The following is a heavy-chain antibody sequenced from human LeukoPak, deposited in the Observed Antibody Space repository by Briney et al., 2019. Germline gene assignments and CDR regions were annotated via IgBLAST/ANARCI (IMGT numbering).Heavy chain of an antibody. Sequence: GGSLRLSCAASGFTFSSYGMSWVRQAPGKGLEWVAVISYDGSNKYYADSVKGRFTISRDNSKNTLYLQMNSLRAEDTAVYYCARDRLYLRVEGLDYWGQGTLVTVSS. CDR1: GFTFSSYG. J-gene: IGHJ4*02. D-gene: IGHD2-8*01. CDR2: ISYDGSNK. CDR3: ARDRLYLRVEGLDY. V-gene: IGHV3-30*03.